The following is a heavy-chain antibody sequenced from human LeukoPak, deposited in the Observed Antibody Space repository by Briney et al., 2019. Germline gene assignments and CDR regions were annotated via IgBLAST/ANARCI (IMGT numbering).Heavy chain of an antibody. CDR3: ATLAVAGYTNYYFDY. J-gene: IGHJ4*02. D-gene: IGHD6-19*01. CDR1: GFSFSSYA. Sequence: PGGSLRLSCAASGFSFSSYAMHWVRQAPGKGLEYVSAISSNGGSTYYANSVKGRFTISRDNSKNTLYLQMGSLRAEDMPVYYCATLAVAGYTNYYFDYWGQGTLVTVSS. CDR2: ISSNGGST. V-gene: IGHV3-64*01.